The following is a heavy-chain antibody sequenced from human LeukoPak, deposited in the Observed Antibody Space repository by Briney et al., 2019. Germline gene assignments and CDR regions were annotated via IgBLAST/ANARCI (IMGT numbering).Heavy chain of an antibody. D-gene: IGHD6-13*01. J-gene: IGHJ4*02. V-gene: IGHV3-30*18. Sequence: PGGSLRLSCAASGFTFSSYGMHWVRQAPGKGLEWVAVISYDGSNKYYADSVKGRFTISRDNSKNTLYLQMNSLRAEDTAVYYCAKDLGSSSWYHYWGQGTLVTVSS. CDR1: GFTFSSYG. CDR3: AKDLGSSSWYHY. CDR2: ISYDGSNK.